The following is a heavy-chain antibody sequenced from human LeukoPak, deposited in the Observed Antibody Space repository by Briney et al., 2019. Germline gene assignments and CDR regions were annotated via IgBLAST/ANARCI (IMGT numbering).Heavy chain of an antibody. CDR2: IIPIFGTA. V-gene: IGHV1-69*01. Sequence: GASVKVSCKASGGTFSSYAISWVRQAPGQGLEWMGGIIPIFGTANYAQKFQGRVTITADESTSTAYMELSSLRSEDTAVYYCARARDYYGSELKSWFDPWGQGTLVTVSS. J-gene: IGHJ5*02. CDR3: ARARDYYGSELKSWFDP. CDR1: GGTFSSYA. D-gene: IGHD3-10*01.